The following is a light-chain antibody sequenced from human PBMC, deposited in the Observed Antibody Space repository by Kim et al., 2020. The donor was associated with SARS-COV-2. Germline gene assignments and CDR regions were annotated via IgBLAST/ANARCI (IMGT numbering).Light chain of an antibody. CDR2: AAS. J-gene: IGKJ4*01. Sequence: DIQMTQSPSSLAASVGDRVTIACRASQSINTYLNCYQQKPGEAPKLLIYAASTLQSGVPSRFSGSGSGTDFTLTISSLQPEDFAIYYCQQSHTAPLLTFGGGTKVDIK. CDR3: QQSHTAPLLT. CDR1: QSINTY. V-gene: IGKV1-39*01.